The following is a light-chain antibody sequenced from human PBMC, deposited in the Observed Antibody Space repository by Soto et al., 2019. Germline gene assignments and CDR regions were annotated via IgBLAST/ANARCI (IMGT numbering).Light chain of an antibody. CDR1: QAISTY. CDR3: QQLNAYPLT. J-gene: IGKJ4*01. Sequence: DIQMTQSPSTLSGSVGDRVTITCRASQAISTYLAWYQQTSGKAPKLLISAASNLQRGVPSRFRGSGSGTQFTLTISSLQPEDFATYYCQQLNAYPLTFGGGTKVDIK. CDR2: AAS. V-gene: IGKV1-9*01.